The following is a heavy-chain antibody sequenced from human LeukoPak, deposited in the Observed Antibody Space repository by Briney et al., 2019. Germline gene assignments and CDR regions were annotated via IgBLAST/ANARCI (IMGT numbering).Heavy chain of an antibody. CDR2: IYTSGST. Sequence: SETLSLTCTVSGGSISSYYWSWIRQPAGKGLERIGRIYTSGSTNYNPSLKSRLTMSVDTSKNQFSLKLSSVTAADTAVYYCARGYSSGWTFDYWGQGTLVTVSS. J-gene: IGHJ4*02. CDR3: ARGYSSGWTFDY. D-gene: IGHD6-19*01. CDR1: GGSISSYY. V-gene: IGHV4-4*07.